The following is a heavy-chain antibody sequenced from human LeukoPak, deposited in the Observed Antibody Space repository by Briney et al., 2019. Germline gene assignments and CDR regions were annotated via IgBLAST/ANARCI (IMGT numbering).Heavy chain of an antibody. J-gene: IGHJ3*02. Sequence: ASVKVSCKASGYTFTSYGISWVRQAPGQGLEWMGWISAYNGNTNYAQKLQGRVTMTTDTSTSTAYMELRSLRSDDTAVYYCARVRDTVTTIRNAFDIWGQGTMVTVSS. D-gene: IGHD4-17*01. CDR1: GYTFTSYG. CDR3: ARVRDTVTTIRNAFDI. CDR2: ISAYNGNT. V-gene: IGHV1-18*01.